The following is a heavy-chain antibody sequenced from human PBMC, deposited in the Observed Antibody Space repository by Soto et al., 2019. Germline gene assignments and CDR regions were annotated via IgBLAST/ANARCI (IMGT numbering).Heavy chain of an antibody. CDR3: ASAYCSSTSRYDRYWFDP. Sequence: GASVKVSCKASGYTFTSYAMHWVRQAPGQRLEWMGWINAGNGNTKYSQKFQGRVTITRDTSASTAYMELSSLRSEDTAVYYCASAYCSSTSRYDRYWFDPWGQGTLVTVSS. D-gene: IGHD2-2*01. CDR1: GYTFTSYA. CDR2: INAGNGNT. J-gene: IGHJ5*02. V-gene: IGHV1-3*01.